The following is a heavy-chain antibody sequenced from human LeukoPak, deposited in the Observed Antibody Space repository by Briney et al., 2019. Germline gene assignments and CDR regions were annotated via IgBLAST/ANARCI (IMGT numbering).Heavy chain of an antibody. Sequence: PGGSLRLSCAASGFAFSTYALSWVRQAPGKGLEWVSVISSSGSTNYADSVKGRFTISRDNSKNTLYLQMNSLRAEDTAVYYCAKAPIENGLYYFDYWGQGTLVTVSS. CDR2: ISSSGST. D-gene: IGHD2-8*01. CDR1: GFAFSTYA. V-gene: IGHV3-23*01. CDR3: AKAPIENGLYYFDY. J-gene: IGHJ4*02.